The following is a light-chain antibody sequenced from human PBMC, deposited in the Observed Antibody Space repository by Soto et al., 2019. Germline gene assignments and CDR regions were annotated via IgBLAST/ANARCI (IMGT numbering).Light chain of an antibody. CDR3: SSYTSTSTYV. CDR1: SSDVGGYNY. Sequence: QSVLTQPASVSGSPGQSITISCTGTSSDVGGYNYVSWYQQHSGKAPKLMIYEVTSRPSGVSNRFSASKSGNTASLSISGLQAEDEADYYCSSYTSTSTYVFGAGTKVTVL. CDR2: EVT. V-gene: IGLV2-14*01. J-gene: IGLJ1*01.